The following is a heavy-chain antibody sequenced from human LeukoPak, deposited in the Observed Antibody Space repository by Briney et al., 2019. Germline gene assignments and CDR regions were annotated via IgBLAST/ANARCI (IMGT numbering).Heavy chain of an antibody. CDR2: INHSGST. CDR3: ARGEDGYNGD. J-gene: IGHJ4*02. CDR1: GGSFSGYY. Sequence: PSETLSLTCAVCGGSFSGYYWSWIRQPPGKGLEWIGEINHSGSTNYNPSLKSRVTISVDTSKNQFSLKLSSVTAADTAVYYCARGEDGYNGDWGQGTLVTVSS. V-gene: IGHV4-34*01. D-gene: IGHD5-24*01.